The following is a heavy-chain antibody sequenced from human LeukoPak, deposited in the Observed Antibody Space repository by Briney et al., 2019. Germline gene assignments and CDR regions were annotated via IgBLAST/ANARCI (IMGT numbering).Heavy chain of an antibody. D-gene: IGHD1-26*01. CDR1: GFTFSSYG. CDR2: ISSDGSNK. Sequence: PGGSLTLSCAASGFTFSSYGMQWVRQAPGKGLEWVAVISSDGSNKCYADSVKGRFTISRDNSKNTLYLQMNSLRAEDTAVYYCAKKDVGYFDYWGQGTLVTVSS. V-gene: IGHV3-30*18. CDR3: AKKDVGYFDY. J-gene: IGHJ4*02.